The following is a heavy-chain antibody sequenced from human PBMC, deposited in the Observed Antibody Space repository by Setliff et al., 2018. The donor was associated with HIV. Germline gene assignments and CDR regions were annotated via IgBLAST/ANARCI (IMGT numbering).Heavy chain of an antibody. D-gene: IGHD6-13*01. CDR3: AALGYSSTWNY. CDR2: VSWDGGTT. Sequence: GGSLRLSCAASGFTFDDYGMHWVRQAPGKGLEWVSFVSWDGGTTYYADSVKGRFTISRDNSKSSLFLQMDSLRAEDTAFYYCAALGYSSTWNYWGQGTLVTVSS. CDR1: GFTFDDYG. J-gene: IGHJ4*02. V-gene: IGHV3-43D*04.